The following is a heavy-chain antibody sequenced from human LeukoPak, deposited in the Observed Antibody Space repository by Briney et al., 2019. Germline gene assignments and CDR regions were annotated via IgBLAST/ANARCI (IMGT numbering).Heavy chain of an antibody. CDR1: GYTFTSYY. D-gene: IGHD6-6*01. J-gene: IGHJ6*02. Sequence: GASVKVSCKASGYTFTSYYMHWVRQAPGQGLEWMGIINPSGGSTSYAQKFQGRVTMTRDTSTSTVYMELGSLRSEDTAVYYCARDQGAARPSRYYYYYGMDVWGQGTTVTVSS. V-gene: IGHV1-46*01. CDR3: ARDQGAARPSRYYYYYGMDV. CDR2: INPSGGST.